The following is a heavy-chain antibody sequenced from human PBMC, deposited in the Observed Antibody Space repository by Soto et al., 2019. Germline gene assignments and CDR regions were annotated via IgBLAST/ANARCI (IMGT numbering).Heavy chain of an antibody. CDR1: GSSVGGGDSF. D-gene: IGHD7-27*01. J-gene: IGHJ4*02. CDR2: IYSSGST. Sequence: QVQLQESGPGLVKPSQTLSLTCTVSGSSVGGGDSFWTWIRQPPGKGLEWIGYIYSSGSTYYNPSLKSRVAISVDTSKNLFSLRLNSVTAADTAVYYCAAGRGNSTNWQLDYWGQGTLVTVSS. V-gene: IGHV4-30-4*01. CDR3: AAGRGNSTNWQLDY.